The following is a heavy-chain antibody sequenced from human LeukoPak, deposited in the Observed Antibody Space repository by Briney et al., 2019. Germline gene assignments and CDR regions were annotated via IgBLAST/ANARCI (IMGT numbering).Heavy chain of an antibody. J-gene: IGHJ5*02. CDR2: INPSGGST. CDR3: ARSDYLNWFDP. CDR1: GYTFTSYY. V-gene: IGHV1-46*01. D-gene: IGHD3-16*01. Sequence: VASVKVSCKASGYTFTSYYMHWVRQAPGQGLEWMGIINPSGGSTSYAQKFQGRVTMTRDTSISTAYMELSRLRSDDTAVYYCARSDYLNWFDPWGQGTLVTVSS.